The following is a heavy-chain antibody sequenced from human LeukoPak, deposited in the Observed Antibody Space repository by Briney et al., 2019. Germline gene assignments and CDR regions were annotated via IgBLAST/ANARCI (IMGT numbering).Heavy chain of an antibody. J-gene: IGHJ3*02. V-gene: IGHV4-59*12. D-gene: IGHD3-10*01. CDR1: GGSISSYY. Sequence: ASETLSLTCTVSGGSISSYYWSWIRQPPGKGLEWIGYIYYSGSTNYNPSLKSRVTISVDTSKNQFSLKLSSVSATDTAVYYCARVGFAEATFAFDIWGQGTLVTVSS. CDR3: ARVGFAEATFAFDI. CDR2: IYYSGST.